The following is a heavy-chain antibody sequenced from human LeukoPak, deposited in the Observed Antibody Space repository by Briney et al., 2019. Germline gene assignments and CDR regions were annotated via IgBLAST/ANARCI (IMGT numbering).Heavy chain of an antibody. CDR1: GFSVTTYA. V-gene: IGHV3-48*01. Sequence: PGGSLRLSCAASGFSVTTYAMGWVRQAPGKGLEWVSYISSSSSTIYYADSVKGRFTISRDNAKNSLYLQMNSLRAEDTAVYYCARELPGIAVASGFDYWGQGTLVTVSS. CDR3: ARELPGIAVASGFDY. CDR2: ISSSSSTI. D-gene: IGHD6-19*01. J-gene: IGHJ4*02.